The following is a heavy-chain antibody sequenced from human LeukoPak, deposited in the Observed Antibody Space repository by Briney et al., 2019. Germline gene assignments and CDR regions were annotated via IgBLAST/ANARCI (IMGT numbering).Heavy chain of an antibody. Sequence: SETLSLTCTVSGGSITSSSYYWGWIRQSPGKGLEWIGNIYYSGSTYYNPSLKSRVTISVDTSKNQFSLKLSSATAADTAVYYCARVRGYSSSWFTHWGQGTLVTVSS. CDR2: IYYSGST. CDR3: ARVRGYSSSWFTH. CDR1: GGSITSSSYY. D-gene: IGHD6-19*01. V-gene: IGHV4-39*07. J-gene: IGHJ5*02.